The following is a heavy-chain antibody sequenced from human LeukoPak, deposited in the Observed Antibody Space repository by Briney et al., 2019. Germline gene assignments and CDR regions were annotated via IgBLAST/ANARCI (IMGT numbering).Heavy chain of an antibody. J-gene: IGHJ4*02. CDR1: GFTFSSYA. D-gene: IGHD3-10*01. V-gene: IGHV3-64*01. CDR3: ARELRVYYGSGSYYPDY. CDR2: ISSNGGST. Sequence: GGSLRLSCAASGFTFSSYAMHWVRQAPGKGLEYVSDISSNGGSTYYANSVKGRFTISRDNSKNTLYLQMNSLRAEDTAVYYCARELRVYYGSGSYYPDYWGQGTLVTVSS.